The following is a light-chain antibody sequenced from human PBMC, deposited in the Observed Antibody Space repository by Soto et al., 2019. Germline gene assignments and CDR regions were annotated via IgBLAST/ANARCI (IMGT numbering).Light chain of an antibody. V-gene: IGLV2-18*02. CDR3: TSYTSSSPYV. CDR1: SSDVGSYNR. Sequence: QSALTQPPSVSGSPGQSVTISCTGTSSDVGSYNRLSWYQQPPGTAPKLMIYEVRNRPSGISNRFSGSKSGNTASLTISGLQAEDEADYYCTSYTSSSPYVFGTGTKVTVL. CDR2: EVR. J-gene: IGLJ1*01.